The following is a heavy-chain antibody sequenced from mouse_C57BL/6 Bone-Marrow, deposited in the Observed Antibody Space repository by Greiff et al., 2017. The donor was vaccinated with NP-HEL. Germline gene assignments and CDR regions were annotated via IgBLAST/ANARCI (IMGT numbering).Heavy chain of an antibody. Sequence: DVKLVESGGGLVKPGGSLKLSCAASGFTFSSYAMSWVRQTPEKRLEWVATISDGGSYTYDPDNVKGRFTISRDNAKNNLYLQMSHLKSEDTAMYYCAREGYGGYWGQGTTLTVSS. CDR3: AREGYGGY. J-gene: IGHJ2*01. CDR1: GFTFSSYA. D-gene: IGHD3-1*01. V-gene: IGHV5-4*01. CDR2: ISDGGSYT.